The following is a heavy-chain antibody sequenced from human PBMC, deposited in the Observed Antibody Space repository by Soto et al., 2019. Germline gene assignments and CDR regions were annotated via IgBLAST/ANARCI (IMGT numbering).Heavy chain of an antibody. Sequence: QVQLVESGGGVVQPGRSLRLSCAASGFTFSSYGMHWVRQAPGKGLEWVAVIWYDGSNKYYADSVKGRFTISRDNSKNTLHLQMNSLRAEDTAVYYCARDARRSLRIAARPPPDYWGQGTLVTVSS. V-gene: IGHV3-33*01. CDR2: IWYDGSNK. D-gene: IGHD6-6*01. CDR1: GFTFSSYG. J-gene: IGHJ4*02. CDR3: ARDARRSLRIAARPPPDY.